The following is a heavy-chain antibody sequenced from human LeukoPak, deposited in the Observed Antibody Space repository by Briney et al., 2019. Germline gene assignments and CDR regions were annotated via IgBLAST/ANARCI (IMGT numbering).Heavy chain of an antibody. V-gene: IGHV3-23*01. J-gene: IGHJ4*02. D-gene: IGHD2-21*01. CDR3: AKIYGGGDCFDY. CDR1: GFAFSSYA. CDR2: ISASGSNT. Sequence: GGSLRLSCAASGFAFSSYAMSRVRQAPGKGLEWVSAISASGSNTYYADSVKGRFTISRDNSKNTLYLQMNSLRAEDTAVYYCAKIYGGGDCFDYWGQGTLVTVSS.